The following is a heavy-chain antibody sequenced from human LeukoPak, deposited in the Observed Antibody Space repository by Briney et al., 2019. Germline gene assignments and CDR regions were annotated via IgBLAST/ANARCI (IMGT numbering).Heavy chain of an antibody. Sequence: GGSLRLSCAASGFTVSSNYMSWVRQAPGKGLEWVSVIYSGGSTYYTDSVKGRFTISRDNSKNTLYLQMSTLRAEDTAVYYCARVDIVATVYGMDVWGQGTTVTVSS. J-gene: IGHJ6*02. D-gene: IGHD5-12*01. CDR3: ARVDIVATVYGMDV. CDR2: IYSGGST. V-gene: IGHV3-66*01. CDR1: GFTVSSNY.